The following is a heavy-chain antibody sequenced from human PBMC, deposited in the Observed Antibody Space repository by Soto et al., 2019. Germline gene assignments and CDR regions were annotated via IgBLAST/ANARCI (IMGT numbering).Heavy chain of an antibody. D-gene: IGHD4-17*01. CDR1: GGSISSSY. Sequence: QVQLQESGPGLVKPSETLSLTCTVSGGSISSSYWSWIRQPPGKGLEWIGCIYFSGSTNYNPSLKSRVTISVDTSKNQFSLKLSSVTAADTAVYYCASRMTTVMIDYYGMDVWGQGTTVTVSS. J-gene: IGHJ6*02. CDR2: IYFSGST. CDR3: ASRMTTVMIDYYGMDV. V-gene: IGHV4-59*01.